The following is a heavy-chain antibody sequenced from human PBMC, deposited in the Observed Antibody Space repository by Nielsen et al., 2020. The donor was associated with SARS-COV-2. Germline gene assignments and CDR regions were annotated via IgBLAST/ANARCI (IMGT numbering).Heavy chain of an antibody. D-gene: IGHD4-17*01. CDR2: INPNSGGT. V-gene: IGHV1-2*06. Sequence: ASVKVSCKTSGYTFITYGINWVRQAPGQGLEWMGRINPNSGGTNYAQKFQGRVTMTRDTSISTAYMELSRLRSDDTAVYYCARDYGENYGDYKDENWFDPWGQGTLVTVSS. CDR3: ARDYGENYGDYKDENWFDP. CDR1: GYTFITYG. J-gene: IGHJ5*02.